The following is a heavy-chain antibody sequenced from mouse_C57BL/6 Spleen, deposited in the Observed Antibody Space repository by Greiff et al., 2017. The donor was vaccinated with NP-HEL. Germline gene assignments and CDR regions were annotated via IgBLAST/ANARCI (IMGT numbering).Heavy chain of an antibody. CDR3: ARDGNFYLDY. CDR2: IDPSDSET. CDR1: GYTFTSYW. Sequence: QVQLQQPGAELVRPGSSVKLSCKASGYTFTSYWMHWVKQRPIQGLEWIGNIDPSDSETHYNQKFKDKATLTVDKSSSTAYMQLSSLTSEDSAVYYCARDGNFYLDYWGQGTTLTVSS. D-gene: IGHD2-1*01. J-gene: IGHJ2*01. V-gene: IGHV1-52*01.